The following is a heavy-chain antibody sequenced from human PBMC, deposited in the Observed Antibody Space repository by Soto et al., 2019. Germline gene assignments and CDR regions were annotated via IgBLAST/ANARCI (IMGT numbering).Heavy chain of an antibody. Sequence: ASAKLSSKASGYGFTSYSMHSPRQAPGQRLEWMGWINGGNGNTKYSQKFQGRVTITRDTFASTAYMELSSLRSEDTAVYYCARDRSTAFDIWVQGTMVTGSS. CDR2: INGGNGNT. CDR3: ARDRSTAFDI. J-gene: IGHJ3*02. CDR1: GYGFTSYS. V-gene: IGHV1-3*01.